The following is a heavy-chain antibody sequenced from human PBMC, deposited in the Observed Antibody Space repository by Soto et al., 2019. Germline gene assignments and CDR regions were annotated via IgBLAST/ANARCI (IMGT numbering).Heavy chain of an antibody. CDR1: GYSISSGYY. V-gene: IGHV4-38-2*01. Sequence: SETLSLTCAVSGYSISSGYYCGWIRQPPGKGLEWIGSIYHSGSTYYNPSLKSRVTISVDTSKNQFSLKLSSVTAADTAVYYCARRNSFGVVIGEDAFDIWGQGTMVTVSS. CDR3: ARRNSFGVVIGEDAFDI. CDR2: IYHSGST. D-gene: IGHD3-3*01. J-gene: IGHJ3*02.